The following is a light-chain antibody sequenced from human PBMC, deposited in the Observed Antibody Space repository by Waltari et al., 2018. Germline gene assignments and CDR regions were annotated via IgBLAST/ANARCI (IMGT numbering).Light chain of an antibody. V-gene: IGLV1-44*01. CDR3: EAWDDTLNGPV. J-gene: IGLJ3*02. CDR2: NND. CDR1: NSNDGSNN. Sequence: QSVLTQPPSASGTPGQRVTMSCSGSNSNDGSNNVNWYRQVPGTAPKLVIYNNDQRPSGVPDRFSGSKAAASASLAISGLQSEDEADYFCEAWDDTLNGPVFGGGTKLTVL.